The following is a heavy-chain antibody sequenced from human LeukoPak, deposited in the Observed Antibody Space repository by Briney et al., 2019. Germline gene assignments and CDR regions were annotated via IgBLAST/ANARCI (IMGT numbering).Heavy chain of an antibody. V-gene: IGHV3-43*02. D-gene: IGHD5-18*01. CDR3: AKDGYSYGFGLGYFDY. CDR1: GFTFDDYA. CDR2: ISGDGGST. J-gene: IGHJ4*02. Sequence: GGSLRLSCAASGFTFDDYAMHWVRQAPGKGLEWVSLISGDGGSTYHADSVKGRFTISRDNSKNSLYLQMNSLRTEDTALYYCAKDGYSYGFGLGYFDYWGQGTLVTVSS.